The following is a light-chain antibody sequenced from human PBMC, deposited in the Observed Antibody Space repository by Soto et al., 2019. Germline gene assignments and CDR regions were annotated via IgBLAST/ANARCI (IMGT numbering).Light chain of an antibody. Sequence: DIQMTQSPSTLSASVGDRVTFTCRASQSISSWLAWYQQKPGKAPKLLIYKASTLEGGVPSRFSGSGSGTEFTLTISSLQPDDYSDYLYTFGQGTKVEVK. V-gene: IGKV1-5*03. J-gene: IGKJ2*01. CDR3: T. CDR2: KAS. CDR1: QSISSW.